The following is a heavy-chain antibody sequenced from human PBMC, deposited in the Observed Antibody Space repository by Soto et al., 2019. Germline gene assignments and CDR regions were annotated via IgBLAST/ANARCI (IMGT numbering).Heavy chain of an antibody. CDR2: SRNKAKSYST. J-gene: IGHJ5*02. D-gene: IGHD2-21*01. CDR3: SILEGA. CDR1: GLTFGDHY. Sequence: EVQLVESGGGLVQPGGSLTLSCAVSGLTFGDHYMEWVRQAPGKGLEWVARSRNKAKSYSTDFAASVKGRFTISRDESKNSLNLQMISLMTEDTAVYYCSILEGAWGQGNLVTVSS. V-gene: IGHV3-72*01.